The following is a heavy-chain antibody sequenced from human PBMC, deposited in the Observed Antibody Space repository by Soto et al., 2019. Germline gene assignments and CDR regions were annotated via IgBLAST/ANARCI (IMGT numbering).Heavy chain of an antibody. CDR1: GFTFSNYG. CDR3: AKGILWFGELSSECGDRYGFDV. D-gene: IGHD3-10*01. Sequence: QVQLVESGGGVVQPGGSLRLSCAASGFTFSNYGIHWVRLAPGKGLEWVAVISHDGISKSYVDSVKGRFTISRDNSKNTVYLQMNSLRVDDTAIYYCAKGILWFGELSSECGDRYGFDVWGHGATVSVSS. V-gene: IGHV3-30*18. CDR2: ISHDGISK. J-gene: IGHJ6*02.